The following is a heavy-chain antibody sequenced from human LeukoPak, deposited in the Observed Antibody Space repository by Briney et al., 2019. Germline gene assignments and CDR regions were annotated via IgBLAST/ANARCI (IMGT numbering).Heavy chain of an antibody. CDR1: GFTFSSYG. CDR3: AKARYSSGWYWGY. J-gene: IGHJ4*02. V-gene: IGHV3-23*01. CDR2: ISGSGGST. D-gene: IGHD6-19*01. Sequence: AGGSLRLSCAASGFTFSSYGMSWVRQAPGKGLEWVSAISGSGGSTYYADSVKGRFTISRDNSKNTLYLQMNSLRAEDTAVYYCAKARYSSGWYWGYWGQGTLVTVSS.